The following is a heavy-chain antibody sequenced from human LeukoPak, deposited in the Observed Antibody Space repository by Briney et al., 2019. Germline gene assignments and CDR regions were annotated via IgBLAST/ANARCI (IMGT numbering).Heavy chain of an antibody. CDR2: ISADGGNT. V-gene: IGHV1-18*01. J-gene: IGHJ5*02. CDR3: ARVCVVVPAAWCDL. Sequence: ASVKVSCKASGYNFGIFGMSWVRQAPGQGLEWMGWISADGGNTNYAQKLQGRVTMTTDTSTSTAYLELASLRSDDTAVYYCARVCVVVPAAWCDLWGQETLVSVSS. CDR1: GYNFGIFG. D-gene: IGHD2-2*01.